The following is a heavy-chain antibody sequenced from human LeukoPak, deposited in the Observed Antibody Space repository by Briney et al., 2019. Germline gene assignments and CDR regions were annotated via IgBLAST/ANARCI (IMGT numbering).Heavy chain of an antibody. CDR1: GGSISSGAYY. D-gene: IGHD2-15*01. V-gene: IGHV4-31*03. CDR3: ARVSGGGNYLDY. CDR2: ICYSGNT. J-gene: IGHJ4*02. Sequence: SETLSLTCTVSGGSISSGAYYWTWIRQHPGNGLEWIGYICYSGNTYYNPSLKSRITISVDTSKNQFSLKLSSVTAADTAVYYCARVSGGGNYLDYWGQGTLVTVSS.